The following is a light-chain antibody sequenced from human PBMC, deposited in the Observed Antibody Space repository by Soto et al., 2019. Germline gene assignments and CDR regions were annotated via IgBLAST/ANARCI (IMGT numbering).Light chain of an antibody. Sequence: DIQLTQSPSFLSASVGDRVTITCRASQGISDYLAWYQEKPGKAPKILIYSTSTLQSGVPSRFSGSGSGTEFTLTISSLQPEDFATYYCQQGKTFPRTFGRGTKVDIK. CDR1: QGISDY. CDR3: QQGKTFPRT. J-gene: IGKJ4*02. V-gene: IGKV1-9*01. CDR2: STS.